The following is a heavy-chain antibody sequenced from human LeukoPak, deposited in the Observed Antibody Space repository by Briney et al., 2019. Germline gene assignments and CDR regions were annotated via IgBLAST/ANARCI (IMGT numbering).Heavy chain of an antibody. V-gene: IGHV4-34*01. Sequence: SETLSLTCAVYGGSFSGYYWSWLRQPPGKGLEWIGEINHSGSTNYNPSLKSRVTISVDTSKNQFSLKLSSVTAADTAVYYCARKGVGYCSSTSCYGVLDAFDIWGQGTMVTVSS. CDR2: INHSGST. CDR3: ARKGVGYCSSTSCYGVLDAFDI. D-gene: IGHD2-2*01. CDR1: GGSFSGYY. J-gene: IGHJ3*02.